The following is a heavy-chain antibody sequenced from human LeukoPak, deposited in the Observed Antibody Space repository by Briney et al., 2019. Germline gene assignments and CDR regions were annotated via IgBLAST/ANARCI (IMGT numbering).Heavy chain of an antibody. Sequence: GGSLRLSCAASGFTFSSYWMSWVRQAPGKGLEWVANMKQDGSEKYYVDSVKGRFTISRDNAKNSLYLQMNSLRAEDTAVYYCARGDSSSWFYFDYWGQGTLVTVSS. V-gene: IGHV3-7*01. D-gene: IGHD6-13*01. CDR3: ARGDSSSWFYFDY. J-gene: IGHJ4*02. CDR2: MKQDGSEK. CDR1: GFTFSSYW.